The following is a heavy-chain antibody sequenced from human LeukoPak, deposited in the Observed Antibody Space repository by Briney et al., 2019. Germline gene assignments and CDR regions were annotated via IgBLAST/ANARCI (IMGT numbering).Heavy chain of an antibody. D-gene: IGHD4-17*01. V-gene: IGHV1-2*02. CDR1: GFTFTGYY. CDR3: ARDSYGDYVSFDY. CDR2: INPNSGVT. J-gene: IGHJ4*02. Sequence: EASVKVSCKASGFTFTGYYMHWVRQAPGQGLEWMGWINPNSGVTGYAQKFQGRVTMTRDTSISTAYMELSRLRSDDTAVFYCARDSYGDYVSFDYWGQGTLVTVSS.